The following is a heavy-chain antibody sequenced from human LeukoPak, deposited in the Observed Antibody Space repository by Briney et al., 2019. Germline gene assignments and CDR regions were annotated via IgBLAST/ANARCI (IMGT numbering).Heavy chain of an antibody. CDR1: GFTFSSYG. CDR3: ARDTLDAFDI. CDR2: IWYDGSNK. J-gene: IGHJ3*02. V-gene: IGHV3-33*01. Sequence: PGGSLRLSGAASGFTFSSYGMHWVRQAPGKGLEWVAVIWYDGSNKYYADSAKGRLTISRDNSKNTLYLQMNSLRAEDTAVYYCARDTLDAFDIWGQGTMVTVSS.